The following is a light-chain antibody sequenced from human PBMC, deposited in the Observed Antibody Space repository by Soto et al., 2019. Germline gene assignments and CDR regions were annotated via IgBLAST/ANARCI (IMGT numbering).Light chain of an antibody. J-gene: IGKJ5*01. CDR1: QSFSSNY. CDR3: QQYGSSTIT. V-gene: IGKV3-20*01. CDR2: GAS. Sequence: EIVFTQSPGTLSLSPGERATLSCSASQSFSSNYLGWYQQKPGQAPRLLIYGASTRETGVPDRFSGGGSGTEFTLTISRLEPEDFAVYYCQQYGSSTITFGQGTRLEIK.